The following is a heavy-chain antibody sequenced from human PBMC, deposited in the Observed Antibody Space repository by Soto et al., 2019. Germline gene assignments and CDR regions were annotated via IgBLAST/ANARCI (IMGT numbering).Heavy chain of an antibody. J-gene: IGHJ4*02. Sequence: ASVKVSCKASGYTFTSYGISWVRQAPGQGLEWMGWISAYNGNTNYAQKLQGRFTMTTDTSTSTAYMELRSLRSDDTAVYYCARAKWELPDFDYWGQGTLVTVSS. D-gene: IGHD1-26*01. CDR2: ISAYNGNT. CDR1: GYTFTSYG. CDR3: ARAKWELPDFDY. V-gene: IGHV1-18*01.